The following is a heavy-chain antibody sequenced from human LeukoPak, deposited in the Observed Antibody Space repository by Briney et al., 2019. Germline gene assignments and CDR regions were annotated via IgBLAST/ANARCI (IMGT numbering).Heavy chain of an antibody. CDR1: GFTFDKYF. CDR3: AKDRHSYYGSGSYPPNRLDY. V-gene: IGHV3-21*01. CDR2: ISSSSSYI. Sequence: GGSLRLSCTTSGFTFDKYFMIWVRQAPGKGLQWVSSISSSSSYIYYADSVKGRFTISRDNSKNTLYLQMNSLRAEDTAVYYCAKDRHSYYGSGSYPPNRLDYWGQGTLVTVSS. J-gene: IGHJ4*02. D-gene: IGHD3-10*01.